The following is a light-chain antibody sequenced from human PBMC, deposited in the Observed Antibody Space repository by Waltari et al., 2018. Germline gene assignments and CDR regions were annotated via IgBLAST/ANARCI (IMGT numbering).Light chain of an antibody. CDR2: GAS. Sequence: EIVMTQSPAILSLSPEERATLSCRATQSVLSDLAWYQQTPGHAPRLLIYGASTMATGIPARFSGSGSGSDFTLTISGLQSEDFAVYYCHQYNNWPPTIGQGTKVEIK. CDR3: HQYNNWPPT. V-gene: IGKV3-15*01. CDR1: QSVLSD. J-gene: IGKJ1*01.